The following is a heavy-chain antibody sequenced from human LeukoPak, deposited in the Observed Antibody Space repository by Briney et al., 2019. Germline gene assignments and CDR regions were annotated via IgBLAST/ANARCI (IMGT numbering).Heavy chain of an antibody. J-gene: IGHJ4*02. V-gene: IGHV3-9*02. D-gene: IGHD3-22*01. CDR3: AKDNYYDSSGTGFDY. CDR2: ISWSSGSI. CDR1: GFTSDDYA. Sequence: GGSLRLSCAASGFTSDDYAMHWVRQAPGKGLEWVSGISWSSGSIGYADSVKGRFTISRDNAKNSLYLQMNSLRAEDTALYYCAKDNYYDSSGTGFDYWGQGTLVTVSS.